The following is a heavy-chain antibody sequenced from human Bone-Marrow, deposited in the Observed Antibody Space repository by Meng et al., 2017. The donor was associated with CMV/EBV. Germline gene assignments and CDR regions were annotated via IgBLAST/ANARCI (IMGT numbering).Heavy chain of an antibody. D-gene: IGHD3-3*01. CDR3: ARGYASGYPF. CDR1: GGSVSSGSYY. J-gene: IGHJ4*02. Sequence: SEPLSLTCTVSGGSVSSGSYYWSWIRQPPGKGLEWIGYIYHSGYTNYNPSLKSRVTISVDTSKNQFSLKLSSVTAADTAVYYCARGYASGYPFWGQGTLVTVSS. CDR2: IYHSGYT. V-gene: IGHV4-61*01.